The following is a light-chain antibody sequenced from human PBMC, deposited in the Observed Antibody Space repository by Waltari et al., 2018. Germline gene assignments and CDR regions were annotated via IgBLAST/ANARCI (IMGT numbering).Light chain of an antibody. J-gene: IGKJ1*01. CDR2: GAS. CDR1: QSISYF. Sequence: DIQMTQSPSSLSASVGDRVTITCRASQSISYFLNCYHQRPGKAPRLLIHGASTLQGGVPSRFSGGGSWTGFSLTISSLQPEDLGTYYCQQSYTSPRTFGQGTKVEIK. V-gene: IGKV1-39*01. CDR3: QQSYTSPRT.